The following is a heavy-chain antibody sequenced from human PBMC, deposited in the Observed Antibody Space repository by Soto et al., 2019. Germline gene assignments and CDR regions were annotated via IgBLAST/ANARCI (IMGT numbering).Heavy chain of an antibody. V-gene: IGHV4-59*01. CDR2: IYYTGST. Sequence: PETLSLTCTVSGGSISGYYWSWIRQPPGKGLEWIGYIYYTGSTNYNPSLKSRVTISVDTSKNQFSLKLSSVTAADTAVYYCAREVRDGHNTLDFWGPGHLVPGSS. J-gene: IGHJ4*02. D-gene: IGHD2-2*02. CDR3: AREVRDGHNTLDF. CDR1: GGSISGYY.